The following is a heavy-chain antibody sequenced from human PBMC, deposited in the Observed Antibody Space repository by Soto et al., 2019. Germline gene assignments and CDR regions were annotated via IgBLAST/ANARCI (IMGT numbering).Heavy chain of an antibody. V-gene: IGHV3-48*02. Sequence: PGGSLRLSCAASGFTFSSYSMNWVRQAPGKGLEWVSYISSSSSTIYYADSVKGRFTISRDNAKNSLYLQMNSLRDEDTAVCYCARDSEAGADYYYYGMDVWGQGTTVTVSS. CDR1: GFTFSSYS. CDR3: ARDSEAGADYYYYGMDV. CDR2: ISSSSSTI. J-gene: IGHJ6*02. D-gene: IGHD6-13*01.